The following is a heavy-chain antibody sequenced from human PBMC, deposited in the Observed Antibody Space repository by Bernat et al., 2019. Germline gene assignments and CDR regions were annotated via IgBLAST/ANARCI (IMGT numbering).Heavy chain of an antibody. J-gene: IGHJ5*02. Sequence: EVQLLESGGGLVQPGGSLRLSCAASGFTFGSYAMSWVRQTPGKGLEWVSAISGSGGSTYYADSVKGRFTISRDNSKNTLYLQMNSLRAEDTAVYYCAKGRDIVVVPRFDPWGQGTLVTVSS. D-gene: IGHD2-2*01. CDR1: GFTFGSYA. CDR3: AKGRDIVVVPRFDP. CDR2: ISGSGGST. V-gene: IGHV3-23*01.